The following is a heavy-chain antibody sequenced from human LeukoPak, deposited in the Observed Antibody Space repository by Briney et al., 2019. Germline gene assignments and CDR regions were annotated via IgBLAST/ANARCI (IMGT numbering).Heavy chain of an antibody. CDR2: IYSGGST. D-gene: IGHD3-22*01. Sequence: GGSLRLSCAASGFTVSSNYMSWVRQAPGKGLEWVSVIYSGGSTYYADSVKGRFTISRDNSKNTLYLQMNSLRAEDTAVYYCARDSWGYYDSSFWGQGTLVTVSS. CDR1: GFTVSSNY. CDR3: ARDSWGYYDSSF. V-gene: IGHV3-66*01. J-gene: IGHJ4*02.